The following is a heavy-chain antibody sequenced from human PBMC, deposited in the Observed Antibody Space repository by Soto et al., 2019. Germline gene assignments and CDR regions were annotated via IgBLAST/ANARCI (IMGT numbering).Heavy chain of an antibody. CDR3: ARAPEGFHPLSNNWFDP. Sequence: TGGSLILSCAASGFTFSSYAMHWVRHAPGKGLEWVASIKQDGSETYYLDSVKGRFTFSRDNAKNSLDLQMSRLRAEDTAVYYCARAPEGFHPLSNNWFDPWGQGTPVTVSS. CDR2: IKQDGSET. J-gene: IGHJ5*02. V-gene: IGHV3-7*01. CDR1: GFTFSSYA. D-gene: IGHD3-10*01.